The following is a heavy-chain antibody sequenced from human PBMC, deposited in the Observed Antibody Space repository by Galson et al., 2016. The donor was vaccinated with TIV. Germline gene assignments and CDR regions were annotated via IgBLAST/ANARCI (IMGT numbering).Heavy chain of an antibody. V-gene: IGHV3-53*01. D-gene: IGHD1-1*01. Sequence: SLRLPCAASGFNVSRSCVSWIRQAPGKGLEWVAALCIASKTYYADSVQGRFTISRDNPKSTLCLQMNSLRADDTAVYYCARDASTAADNWNYFDLWGQGTLVTVSS. CDR1: GFNVSRSC. CDR3: ARDASTAADNWNYFDL. CDR2: LCIASKT. J-gene: IGHJ4*02.